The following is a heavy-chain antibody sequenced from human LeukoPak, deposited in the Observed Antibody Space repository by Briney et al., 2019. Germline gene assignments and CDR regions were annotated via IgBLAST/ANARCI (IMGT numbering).Heavy chain of an antibody. CDR2: FFVRGST. CDR3: ARDVGATPGYFDY. CDR1: GYSITTAYY. Sequence: SETLSLTCSVSGYSITTAYYWGWIRQPPGKGLEWIGSFFVRGSTYYNPSLKSRVTISVDTSKNQFSLKLSSVTAADTAVYYCARDVGATPGYFDYWGQGTLVTVSS. J-gene: IGHJ4*02. D-gene: IGHD1-26*01. V-gene: IGHV4-38-2*02.